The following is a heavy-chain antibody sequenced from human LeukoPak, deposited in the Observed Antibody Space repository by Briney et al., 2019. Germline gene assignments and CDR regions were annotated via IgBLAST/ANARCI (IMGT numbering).Heavy chain of an antibody. CDR2: IYYSGST. D-gene: IGHD3-22*01. V-gene: IGHV4-39*07. CDR3: AVRYYYDSSGYCEGDY. CDR1: SGSISISSYY. Sequence: PSETLSLTCTVSSGSISISSYYWGWIRQPPGKGLEWLGSIYYSGSTYYNPSLKSRVTISVDTSKNQFSQKLSSVTAADPAVYYCAVRYYYDSSGYCEGDYWGQGTLVTVSS. J-gene: IGHJ4*02.